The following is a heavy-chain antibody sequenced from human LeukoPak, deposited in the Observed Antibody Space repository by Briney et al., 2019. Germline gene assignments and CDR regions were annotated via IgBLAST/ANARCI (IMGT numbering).Heavy chain of an antibody. J-gene: IGHJ6*04. CDR3: AELGITMIGGV. Sequence: GGSLRLSCTASGFTFSSHDMTWVRQAPGKGLEWVSYIGSSGYTIYYADSVKGRFTISRDNAKNSLYLQMNSLRAEDTAVYYCAELGITMIGGVWGKGTTVTISS. CDR2: IGSSGYTI. D-gene: IGHD3-10*02. CDR1: GFTFSSHD. V-gene: IGHV3-48*03.